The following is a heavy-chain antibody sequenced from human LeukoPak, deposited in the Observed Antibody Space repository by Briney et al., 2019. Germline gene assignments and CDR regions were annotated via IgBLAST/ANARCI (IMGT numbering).Heavy chain of an antibody. CDR2: ISSSSSYI. D-gene: IGHD5-24*01. CDR3: AREDGYKLRDAFDI. J-gene: IGHJ3*02. CDR1: GFTFSSYA. Sequence: PGGSLRLSCAASGFTFSSYAMSWVRQAPGKGLEWVSSISSSSSYIYYADSVKGRFTISRDNAKNSLYLQMNSLRAEDTAVYYCAREDGYKLRDAFDIWGQGTMVTVSS. V-gene: IGHV3-21*01.